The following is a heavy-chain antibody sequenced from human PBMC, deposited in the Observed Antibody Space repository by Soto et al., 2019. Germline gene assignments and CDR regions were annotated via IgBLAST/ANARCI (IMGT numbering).Heavy chain of an antibody. J-gene: IGHJ3*02. CDR2: INSGGSSI. CDR1: GFTFSSYE. D-gene: IGHD5-12*01. Sequence: EVQLVESGGGLVQPGGSLRLSCAASGFTFSSYEMDWVRQAPGKGLEWVAYINSGGSSIYYADSVKGRFTISRDNAKNSLYLQMNSLRAEDTAVDYCAKEKSLMYSGYDAFDIWGQGTMVTVS. V-gene: IGHV3-48*03. CDR3: AKEKSLMYSGYDAFDI.